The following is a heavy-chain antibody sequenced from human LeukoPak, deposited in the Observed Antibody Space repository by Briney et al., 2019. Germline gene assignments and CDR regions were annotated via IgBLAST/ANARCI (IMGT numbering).Heavy chain of an antibody. D-gene: IGHD3-10*01. J-gene: IGHJ4*02. V-gene: IGHV4-31*03. CDR1: GGSINSGGYY. CDR3: ARDRGYGSGSYYYDY. CDR2: IYYGGST. Sequence: PSQTLSLTCTVSGGSINSGGYYWSWIRQHPGKGLEWIGYIYYGGSTYYNPSLKSRVTISIDTSKNQFSLKLSSVTAADTAVYYCARDRGYGSGSYYYDYWGQGTLVTVSS.